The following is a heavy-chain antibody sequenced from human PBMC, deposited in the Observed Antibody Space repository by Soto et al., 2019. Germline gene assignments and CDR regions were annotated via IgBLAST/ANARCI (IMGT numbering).Heavy chain of an antibody. Sequence: SETLSLTCTVSGGSISTYYWSWIRQPPGKGLEWIGYIYYNGRTNYNPSLESRVTISLDTSKSHFSLKLSSVSAADTAVYYCARDGSGYDFWSGPYFFDYWGPGTLVTVSS. CDR1: GGSISTYY. V-gene: IGHV4-59*01. J-gene: IGHJ4*02. CDR2: IYYNGRT. D-gene: IGHD3-3*01. CDR3: ARDGSGYDFWSGPYFFDY.